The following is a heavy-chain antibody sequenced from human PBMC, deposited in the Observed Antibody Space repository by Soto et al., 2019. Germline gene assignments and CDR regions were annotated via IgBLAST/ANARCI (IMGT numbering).Heavy chain of an antibody. CDR3: ARDDVLCDGGRCYGVPLDV. J-gene: IGHJ6*04. Sequence: GGSLRLSCAASGFTVSSKYMSWVRQAPGKGLEWVSLIQSGGPTYYADSVKGRFTISRDTSENTLHLQMDSLRAEDTAVYYCARDDVLCDGGRCYGVPLDVWGKVTTVTVSS. CDR1: GFTVSSKY. CDR2: IQSGGPT. D-gene: IGHD2-15*01. V-gene: IGHV3-66*01.